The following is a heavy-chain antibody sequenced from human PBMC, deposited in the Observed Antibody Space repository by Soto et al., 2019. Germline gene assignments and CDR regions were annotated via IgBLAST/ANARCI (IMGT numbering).Heavy chain of an antibody. J-gene: IGHJ4*02. CDR2: MSSGSSDT. Sequence: GGSLRLSCEASGFTFSRASMNWVRQVPGKGLEWVASMSSGSSDTWYADSVKGRFSIARENAKSSMFLQMNTLRPEDAAMYYCARLAYWGPGTQVTVSS. CDR3: ARLAY. V-gene: IGHV3-21*01. CDR1: GFTFSRAS.